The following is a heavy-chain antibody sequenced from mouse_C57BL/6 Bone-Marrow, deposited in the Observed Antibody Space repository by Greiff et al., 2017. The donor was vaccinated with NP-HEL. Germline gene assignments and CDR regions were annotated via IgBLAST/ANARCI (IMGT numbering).Heavy chain of an antibody. V-gene: IGHV5-6*02. D-gene: IGHD1-1*01. Sequence: EVMLVESGGDLVKPGGSLKLSCAASGFTFSSYGMSWVRQTPDKRLEWVATISSGGSYTYYPDSVKGRFHISRDNAKNTLYLQMSSLKSEDTAMYYCARQNYYGSSYGWYFDVWGTGTTVTVSS. CDR2: ISSGGSYT. CDR3: ARQNYYGSSYGWYFDV. CDR1: GFTFSSYG. J-gene: IGHJ1*03.